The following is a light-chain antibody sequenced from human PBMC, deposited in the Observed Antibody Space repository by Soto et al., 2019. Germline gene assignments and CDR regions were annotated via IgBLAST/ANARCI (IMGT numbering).Light chain of an antibody. J-gene: IGKJ2*01. CDR1: QCVLYSSNNKNY. CDR2: WAS. V-gene: IGKV4-1*01. Sequence: DIVMTQSPDSLAVSLGERATINCKSSQCVLYSSNNKNYLAWYQQKPGQPPKLLIYWASTRESGVPDRFSGSGSVIDFTLTISSLQAEDVALYYCQQYYSTPYTFDQGTKLEIK. CDR3: QQYYSTPYT.